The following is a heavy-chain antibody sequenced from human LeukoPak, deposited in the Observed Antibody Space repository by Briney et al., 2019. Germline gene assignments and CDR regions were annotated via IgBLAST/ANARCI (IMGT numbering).Heavy chain of an antibody. D-gene: IGHD3-9*01. J-gene: IGHJ4*02. CDR2: IGPNGAST. Sequence: GGSLRLSCSTFGFTFSNHFMHWVRQAPGKGLEYVSSIGPNGASTLYADSVKGRFTISRDNSKNALYLQLTSLRLEDTALYYCVKDLTGTWSFDYWGQGTLVTVSS. CDR3: VKDLTGTWSFDY. V-gene: IGHV3-64D*06. CDR1: GFTFSNHF.